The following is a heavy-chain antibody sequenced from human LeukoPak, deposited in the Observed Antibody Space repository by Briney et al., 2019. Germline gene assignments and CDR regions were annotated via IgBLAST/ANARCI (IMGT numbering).Heavy chain of an antibody. J-gene: IGHJ4*02. CDR2: IIPIFGTA. D-gene: IGHD4-17*01. V-gene: IGHV1-69*05. CDR3: ARARRGDYDY. CDR1: GGTFTSYA. Sequence: SVKVSCKASGGTFTSYAISWVRQAPGQGLEWMGRIIPIFGTANYAQKSQGRVTITTDESTSTAYMELSSLRSEDTAVYYCARARRGDYDYWGQGTLVTVSS.